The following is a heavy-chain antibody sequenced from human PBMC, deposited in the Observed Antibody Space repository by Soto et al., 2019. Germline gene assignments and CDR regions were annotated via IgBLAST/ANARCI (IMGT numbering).Heavy chain of an antibody. J-gene: IGHJ4*01. V-gene: IGHV3-23*01. CDR3: VSWVSAHFDS. CDR2: ISSNGENT. CDR1: RFSSGYHA. D-gene: IGHD6-13*01. Sequence: GCSLRLSCAAPRFSSGYHAMNWVRQAPGKGLEWVSTISSNGENTHYADCGKGRFIISSDNSSNTVALQMNRLRVEDTAIYYSVSWVSAHFDSWGQGTLVTASS.